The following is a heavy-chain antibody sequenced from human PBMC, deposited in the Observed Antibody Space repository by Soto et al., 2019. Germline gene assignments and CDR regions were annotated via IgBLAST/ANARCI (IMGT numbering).Heavy chain of an antibody. CDR1: GGSIGSFY. CDR2: VHYSGGT. Sequence: QVQLQQSGPGLVKPSETLSLTCTVSGGSIGSFYWNWIRQTPGKGLEWIGSVHYSGGTNNNPSLKGRVTISVDTSKNHFSLNLTSVTAADTAVYFCARSGWGTNGFRLEYWGQGTLVTVSS. CDR3: ARSGWGTNGFRLEY. D-gene: IGHD3-10*01. V-gene: IGHV4-59*01. J-gene: IGHJ4*02.